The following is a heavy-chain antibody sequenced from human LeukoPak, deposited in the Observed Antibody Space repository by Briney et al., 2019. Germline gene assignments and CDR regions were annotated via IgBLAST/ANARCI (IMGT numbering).Heavy chain of an antibody. CDR1: GFAFSGYG. D-gene: IGHD1-26*01. CDR2: IAYDGSDK. Sequence: GGSLRLSCAASGFAFSGYGMHWVRQAPGKGLEWVTYIAYDGSDKFYADSVRGRFTISRDNSKNTLYLQMNSLRAEDTAVYYCAKGRGWEASYYYYYMDVWGKGTTVTISS. J-gene: IGHJ6*03. V-gene: IGHV3-30*02. CDR3: AKGRGWEASYYYYYMDV.